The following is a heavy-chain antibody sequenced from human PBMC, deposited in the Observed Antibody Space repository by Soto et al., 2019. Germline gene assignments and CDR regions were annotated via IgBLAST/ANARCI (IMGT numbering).Heavy chain of an antibody. J-gene: IGHJ5*02. D-gene: IGHD3-3*01. CDR3: ARSAAHSDCWSGLNGFDP. CDR1: GGAFSSYA. Sequence: VASVKVSCKASGGAFSSYAISWVRQAPGQGLEWMGGIIPSYGTTNYAQRFRGRVTIRADESTGAAYMQLTSLRSDDTAMYYCARSAAHSDCWSGLNGFDPWGQGTLVTVSS. V-gene: IGHV1-69*13. CDR2: IIPSYGTT.